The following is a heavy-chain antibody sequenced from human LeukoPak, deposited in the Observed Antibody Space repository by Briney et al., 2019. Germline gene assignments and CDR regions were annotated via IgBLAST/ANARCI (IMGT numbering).Heavy chain of an antibody. J-gene: IGHJ4*02. CDR1: GYTFTSYG. CDR3: ASTGYSSGWYFNY. CDR2: ISAYNGNT. D-gene: IGHD6-19*01. Sequence: GASVKVSCKASGYTFTSYGISWVRQAPGQGLEWMGWISAYNGNTNYAQKLQGRVTMTTDTSTSTAYIELRSLRSDDTAVYYCASTGYSSGWYFNYWGQGTLVTVSS. V-gene: IGHV1-18*04.